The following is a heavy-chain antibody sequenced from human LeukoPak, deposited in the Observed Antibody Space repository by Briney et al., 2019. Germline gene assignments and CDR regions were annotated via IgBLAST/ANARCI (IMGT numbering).Heavy chain of an antibody. V-gene: IGHV3-23*01. J-gene: IGHJ4*02. CDR2: ISRGGDNT. Sequence: GGCLRRSWAASGFTVSSYSMSWVRQAPGKGLGWVSAISRGGDNTYSSDSVKGRFPISRDDSNNTLYLQMRSLRAEATAVYYCANHQVRSHDYWGQGTLVTVSS. CDR3: ANHQVRSHDY. CDR1: GFTVSSYS.